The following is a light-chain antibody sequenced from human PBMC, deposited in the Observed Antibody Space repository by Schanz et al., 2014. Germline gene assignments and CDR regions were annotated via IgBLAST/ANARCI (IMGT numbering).Light chain of an antibody. CDR1: QSVSSN. V-gene: IGKV3-15*01. J-gene: IGKJ2*01. CDR2: GAS. Sequence: EIVMTQSPATLSVSPGERATLSCRASQSVSSNLAWYQQKPGQAPRLLIYGASTRATGIPARFSGSGSGTEFTLTISRLEPEDFAVYYCQHYYKTPYTFGQGTKVEIK. CDR3: QHYYKTPYT.